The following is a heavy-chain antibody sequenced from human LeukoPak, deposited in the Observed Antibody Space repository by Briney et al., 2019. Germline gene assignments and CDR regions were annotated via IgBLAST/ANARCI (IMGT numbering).Heavy chain of an antibody. D-gene: IGHD2-15*01. J-gene: IGHJ6*03. CDR2: INPNSGGT. Sequence: ASVKVSCKASGYTFTGYYMHWVRQAPGQGLEWMGWINPNSGGTNYAQKFQGRVTMTRDTSISTAYMELSRLRSDDTAVYHCAKSDMYCNGGICYPYYYMDVWGKGTTVTVSS. V-gene: IGHV1-2*02. CDR3: AKSDMYCNGGICYPYYYMDV. CDR1: GYTFTGYY.